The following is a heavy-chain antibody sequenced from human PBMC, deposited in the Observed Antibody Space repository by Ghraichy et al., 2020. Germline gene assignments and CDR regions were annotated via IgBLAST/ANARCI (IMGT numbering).Heavy chain of an antibody. CDR1: GFTFSSYS. J-gene: IGHJ4*02. Sequence: GGSLRLSCAASGFTFSSYSMNWVRQAPGKGLEWVSSISSSSSYIYYADSVKGRFTISRDNAKNSLYLQMNSLRAEDTAVYYCAREPPGIAAAGTGGFDYWGQGTLVTVSS. D-gene: IGHD6-13*01. CDR2: ISSSSSYI. CDR3: AREPPGIAAAGTGGFDY. V-gene: IGHV3-21*01.